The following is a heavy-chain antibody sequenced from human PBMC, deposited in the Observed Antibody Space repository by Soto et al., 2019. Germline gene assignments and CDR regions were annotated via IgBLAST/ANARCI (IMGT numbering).Heavy chain of an antibody. CDR1: VFSFSDYA. J-gene: IGHJ4*02. V-gene: IGHV3-23*01. Sequence: WWSLRLSCSASVFSFSDYAMSWFRQAPGKGLEWVSVISESGGNTHYADSVRGRFTVSRDNSKNSLSLRMNSLRDEDTAVYFCAKRSPYSSGWYSPIFDYWGQGALVTVSS. CDR2: ISESGGNT. CDR3: AKRSPYSSGWYSPIFDY. D-gene: IGHD6-13*01.